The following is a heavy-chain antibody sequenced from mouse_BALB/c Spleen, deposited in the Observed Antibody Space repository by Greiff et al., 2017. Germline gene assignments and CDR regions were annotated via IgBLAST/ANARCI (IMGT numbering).Heavy chain of an antibody. Sequence: QVQLQQSGAELVRPGASVKMSCKAAGYTFTNYWIGWVKQRPGHGLEWIGDIYPGGGYTNYNEKFKGKATLTADTSSNTAYLQLSSLTSEDTAVYYCNAWRLDYAMDYWGQGTSVTVSS. V-gene: IGHV1-63*02. CDR2: IYPGGGYT. CDR3: NAWRLDYAMDY. J-gene: IGHJ4*01. CDR1: GYTFTNYW. D-gene: IGHD4-1*01.